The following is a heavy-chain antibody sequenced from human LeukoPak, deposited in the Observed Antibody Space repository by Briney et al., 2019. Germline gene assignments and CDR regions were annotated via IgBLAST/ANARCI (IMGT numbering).Heavy chain of an antibody. Sequence: GGSLRLSCAASGFTFSSYAMSWVRQAPGKGLEWVSAINSAGSTYYGDSVRGRFTISRDNSKNVLHLQMNSLRAEDTALYYCAKDQNTVATAPFDYWGLGTLVTVTS. CDR3: AKDQNTVATAPFDY. CDR1: GFTFSSYA. J-gene: IGHJ4*02. D-gene: IGHD4-17*01. V-gene: IGHV3-23*01. CDR2: INSAGST.